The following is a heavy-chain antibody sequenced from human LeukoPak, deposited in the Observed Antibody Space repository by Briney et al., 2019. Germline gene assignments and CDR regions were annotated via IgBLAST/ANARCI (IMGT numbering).Heavy chain of an antibody. CDR2: IYTSGST. CDR3: ARGARDSGGLDY. D-gene: IGHD2-21*01. V-gene: IGHV4-61*02. Sequence: SQTLSLTCTVSGGSISSGSYYWSWLRQPAGKGLEWIGRIYTSGSTNYNPSLKSRVTISVDTSKNQFSLKLSSVTAADTAVYYCARGARDSGGLDYWGQGTLVTVSS. CDR1: GGSISSGSYY. J-gene: IGHJ4*02.